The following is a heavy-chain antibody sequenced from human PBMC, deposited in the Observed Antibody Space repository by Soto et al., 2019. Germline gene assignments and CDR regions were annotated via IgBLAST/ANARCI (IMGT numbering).Heavy chain of an antibody. CDR1: GFTFTRYW. J-gene: IGHJ4*02. CDR2: IKQDGSEK. CDR3: ARDLGTCGGDCAMDD. V-gene: IGHV3-7*04. D-gene: IGHD2-21*02. Sequence: EVQLVESGGGFVQPGGSLRLSCAASGFTFTRYWMTWVRQAPGKGLEWVANIKQDGSEKYYVDSVKGRFAISVDNAKNSLYLHMNSVRAEETAVYYCARDLGTCGGDCAMDDWCQGTLVTVSS.